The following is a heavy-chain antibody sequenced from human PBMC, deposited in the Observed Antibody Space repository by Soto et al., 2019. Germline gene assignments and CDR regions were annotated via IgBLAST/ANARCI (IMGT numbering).Heavy chain of an antibody. CDR1: GFTFSSYW. Sequence: GGSLRLSCAASGFTFSSYWMSWVRQAPGKGLEWVANIKQDGSEKYYVDSVKGRFTISRDNAKNSLYLQMNSLRAEDTAVYYCAREFVDTAMASQVVYLEYYFDYWGQGTLVTVSS. D-gene: IGHD5-18*01. V-gene: IGHV3-7*05. CDR2: IKQDGSEK. CDR3: AREFVDTAMASQVVYLEYYFDY. J-gene: IGHJ4*02.